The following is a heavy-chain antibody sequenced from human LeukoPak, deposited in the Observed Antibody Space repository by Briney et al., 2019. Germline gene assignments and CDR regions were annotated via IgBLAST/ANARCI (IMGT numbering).Heavy chain of an antibody. Sequence: PSETLSLTCTVSGGSISSSSYYWGWIRQPPGKGLEWIGSIYYSGSTYYNPSLKSRVTISVDTSKNQFSLKLSSVTAADTAVYYCARDSNWESDYWGQGTLVTVSS. D-gene: IGHD7-27*01. CDR2: IYYSGST. V-gene: IGHV4-39*07. J-gene: IGHJ4*02. CDR1: GGSISSSSYY. CDR3: ARDSNWESDY.